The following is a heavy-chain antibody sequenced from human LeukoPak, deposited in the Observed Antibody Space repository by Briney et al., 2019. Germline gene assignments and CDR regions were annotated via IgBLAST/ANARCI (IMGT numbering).Heavy chain of an antibody. D-gene: IGHD2-8*01. V-gene: IGHV3-33*01. CDR2: IWYDGSNK. CDR1: GFTLSSYG. J-gene: IGHJ4*02. Sequence: GGSLRLSCAASGFTLSSYGMHWVRQAPGKGLEWVAVIWYDGSNKYYADSVKGRFTISRDNSKNTLYLQMNSLRAEDTAVYYCARGYCTNGVCYNFDYWDQGTLVTVSS. CDR3: ARGYCTNGVCYNFDY.